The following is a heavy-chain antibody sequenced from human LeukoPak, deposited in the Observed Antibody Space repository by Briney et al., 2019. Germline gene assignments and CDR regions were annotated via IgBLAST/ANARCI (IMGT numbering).Heavy chain of an antibody. CDR3: ARVQGYCSTTSCYPHY. V-gene: IGHV7-4-1*02. CDR1: GYTLTNYA. D-gene: IGHD2-2*01. J-gene: IGHJ4*02. Sequence: ASVRVSCKASGYTLTNYALNWVRQAPGQGLEWMGWINTNTGNPTYAQGFTGRFVFSLDTSVNTAYLQISSLKAEDTAIYYCARVQGYCSTTSCYPHYWGQGTLVTVSS. CDR2: INTNTGNP.